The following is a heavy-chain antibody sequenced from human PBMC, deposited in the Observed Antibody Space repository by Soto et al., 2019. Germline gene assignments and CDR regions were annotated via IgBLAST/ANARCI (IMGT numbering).Heavy chain of an antibody. CDR1: GYSISLGYY. D-gene: IGHD4-17*01. CDR2: IYHSGNT. CDR3: ARDRGDYGDYVPFDY. Sequence: TLSLTCAVSGYSISLGYYWGWIRQPPGKGLEWIGSIYHSGNTYYNPSLKSRVSISLDTSKNHFSLELTSVTAADTAVYYCARDRGDYGDYVPFDYWGQGTLVTVSS. J-gene: IGHJ4*02. V-gene: IGHV4-38-2*02.